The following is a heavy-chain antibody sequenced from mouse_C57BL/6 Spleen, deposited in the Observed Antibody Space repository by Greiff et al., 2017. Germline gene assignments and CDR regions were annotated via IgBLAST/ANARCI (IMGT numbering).Heavy chain of an antibody. CDR1: GYSFTGYY. CDR3: ARSSSYYWYFDV. V-gene: IGHV1-42*01. D-gene: IGHD1-1*01. Sequence: VQLQQSGPELVKPGASVKISCKASGYSFTGYYMNWVKQSPEKSLEWIGEINPSTGDTTYNQKFKAKATLTVDKSSSTAYMQLKSLTSEDSAVYYCARSSSYYWYFDVWGTGTTVTVSS. CDR2: INPSTGDT. J-gene: IGHJ1*03.